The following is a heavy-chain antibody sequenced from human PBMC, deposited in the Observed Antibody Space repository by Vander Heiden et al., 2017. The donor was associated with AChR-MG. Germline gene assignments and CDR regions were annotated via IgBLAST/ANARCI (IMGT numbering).Heavy chain of an antibody. J-gene: IGHJ4*02. Sequence: EVQLVESGGGLVKPGGSLRLSCAASGFTFSSYSMNWVRQAPGKGLEWVSSISSSSSYIYYADSVKGRFTISRDNAKNSLYLQMNSLRAEDTAVYYCARDGKRWLQLHANFDYWGQGTLVTVSS. CDR2: ISSSSSYI. V-gene: IGHV3-21*01. CDR3: ARDGKRWLQLHANFDY. D-gene: IGHD5-12*01. CDR1: GFTFSSYS.